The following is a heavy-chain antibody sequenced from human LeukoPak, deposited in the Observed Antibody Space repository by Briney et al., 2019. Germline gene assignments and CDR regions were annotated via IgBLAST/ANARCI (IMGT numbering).Heavy chain of an antibody. D-gene: IGHD3-9*01. CDR2: ISYDGSNK. V-gene: IGHV3-30*04. Sequence: DPGRSLRLSCAASGFTFSSYAMHWVRQAPGKGLEWVAVISYDGSNKYYADSVKGRFTISRDNSKNTLYLQMNSLRAEDTAVYYCARDGIDILTGPLNSWGQGTLVTVSS. J-gene: IGHJ4*02. CDR1: GFTFSSYA. CDR3: ARDGIDILTGPLNS.